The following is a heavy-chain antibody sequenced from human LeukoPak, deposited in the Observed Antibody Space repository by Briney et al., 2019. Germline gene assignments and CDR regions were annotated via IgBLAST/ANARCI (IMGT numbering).Heavy chain of an antibody. CDR2: IYPGDSDI. CDR1: GYSFTSYW. V-gene: IGHV5-51*01. D-gene: IGHD3-10*01. CDR3: ARLHYGSGSYFLPDDYYMGV. Sequence: HGESLKISCKGSGYSFTSYWIAWVRQMPGKGLEWMGIIYPGDSDIRYSPSFQGQVTISADKSISTAYLQWSSLKASDTAMYYCARLHYGSGSYFLPDDYYMGVWGKGTTVTVSS. J-gene: IGHJ6*03.